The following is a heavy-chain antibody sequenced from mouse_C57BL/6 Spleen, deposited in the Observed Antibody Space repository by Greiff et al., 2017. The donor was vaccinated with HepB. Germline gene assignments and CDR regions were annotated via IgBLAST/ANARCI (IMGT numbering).Heavy chain of an antibody. J-gene: IGHJ1*03. Sequence: QVQLQQPGAELVRPGSSVKLSCKASGYTFTSYWMHWVKQRPIQGLEWIGNIDPSDSETHYNQKFKDKATLTVDKSSSTAYMQLSSLTSEDSAVYYCARSFYYDYDGDYWYVDVWGTGTTVTVSS. D-gene: IGHD2-4*01. CDR2: IDPSDSET. CDR3: ARSFYYDYDGDYWYVDV. CDR1: GYTFTSYW. V-gene: IGHV1-52*01.